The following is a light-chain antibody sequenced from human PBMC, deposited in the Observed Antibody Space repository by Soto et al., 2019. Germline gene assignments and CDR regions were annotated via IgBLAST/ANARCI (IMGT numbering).Light chain of an antibody. CDR1: QSVSSSY. Sequence: EIVLTQSPGTLSLSPGERATLSCRASQSVSSSYLAWYQQKPGQAPRLLIYGASSRATGIPDRFSGSGSGTDFTLTISRLEPEDSAVYYCQQYGSSGTFGQGTKVDIK. CDR3: QQYGSSGT. J-gene: IGKJ1*01. CDR2: GAS. V-gene: IGKV3-20*01.